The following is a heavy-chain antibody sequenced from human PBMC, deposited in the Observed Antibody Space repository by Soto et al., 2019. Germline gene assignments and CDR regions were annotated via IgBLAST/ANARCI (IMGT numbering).Heavy chain of an antibody. V-gene: IGHV2-5*02. D-gene: IGHD7-27*01. CDR1: GFSLSTSGVG. Sequence: QITLKESGPTLVKPTQTLTLTCTFSGFSLSTSGVGVGWIRQPPGKALEWLALIYWDADKRYSPSLEGRLTITKDTSKNQVVLTMTDMDPVDTATYYCAHRSLAVWGFDYWVQGTLVTVSS. J-gene: IGHJ4*02. CDR2: IYWDADK. CDR3: AHRSLAVWGFDY.